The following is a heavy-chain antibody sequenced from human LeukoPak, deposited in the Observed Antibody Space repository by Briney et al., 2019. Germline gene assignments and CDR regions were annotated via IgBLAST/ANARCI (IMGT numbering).Heavy chain of an antibody. V-gene: IGHV3-23*01. D-gene: IGHD3-10*01. CDR2: IKSSGGDT. CDR3: ARDYRSGNYLPLGY. J-gene: IGHJ4*02. Sequence: GGGLRLSCAASGCTFSSYAMRWVGQAAGKGVEGVSRIKSSGGDTYYIDSVKGRFTISRDNSRNTLYLQMNSLRAEDTAVYYCARDYRSGNYLPLGYWGQGTLVTVSS. CDR1: GCTFSSYA.